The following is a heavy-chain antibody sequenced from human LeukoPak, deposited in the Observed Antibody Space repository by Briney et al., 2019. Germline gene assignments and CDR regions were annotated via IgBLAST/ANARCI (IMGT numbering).Heavy chain of an antibody. D-gene: IGHD5-24*01. V-gene: IGHV4-4*02. CDR2: IYLGGKT. Sequence: SGTLSLTCAVSGGSISSANWWSWVRQPPGKGLEWIGEIYLGGKTNYNPSLESRVTISIDTSKNQFSLKLISVTAADTALYYCARHMATPGTRGFDSWGQGTLVTVSS. J-gene: IGHJ4*02. CDR3: ARHMATPGTRGFDS. CDR1: GGSISSANW.